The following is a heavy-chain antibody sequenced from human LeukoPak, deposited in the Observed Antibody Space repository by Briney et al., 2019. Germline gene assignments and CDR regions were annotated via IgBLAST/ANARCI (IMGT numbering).Heavy chain of an antibody. J-gene: IGHJ4*02. CDR3: ARGRPPYYFDY. D-gene: IGHD1-26*01. CDR2: IYTGGNT. Sequence: PGGSLRLSCAASGFTVSSNYMTWVRQAPGKGLEWVSVIYTGGNTDYADSVKGRFTISRDNSKNTLYLQMNSLRAEDTAVYYCARGRPPYYFDYWGQGTLVTVSP. V-gene: IGHV3-66*02. CDR1: GFTVSSNY.